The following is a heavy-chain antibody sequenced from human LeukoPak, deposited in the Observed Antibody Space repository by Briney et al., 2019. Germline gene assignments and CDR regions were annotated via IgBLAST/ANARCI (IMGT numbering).Heavy chain of an antibody. Sequence: GGSLRLSCAASGFTFSSYSMNWVRQAPGKGLEWVSSISSSSSYIYYADSVKGRFTISRDNSKNSLYLQMNSLGTEDTALYYCAKDIIPDILTGQNYYYYGMDVWGQGTTVTVSS. V-gene: IGHV3-21*04. J-gene: IGHJ6*02. CDR2: ISSSSSYI. D-gene: IGHD3-9*01. CDR1: GFTFSSYS. CDR3: AKDIIPDILTGQNYYYYGMDV.